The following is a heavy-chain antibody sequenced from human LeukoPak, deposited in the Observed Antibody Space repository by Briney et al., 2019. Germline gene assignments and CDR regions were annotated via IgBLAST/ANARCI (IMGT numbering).Heavy chain of an antibody. CDR2: IDPSDSYT. V-gene: IGHV5-10-1*01. D-gene: IGHD5-12*01. CDR1: GYSFTSYW. Sequence: GQSLQISSQGSGYSFTSYWISWVRPMPGTGMEWMGNIDPSDSYTNYSPSFQAHVTISADKSISTAYLQWSGLKASDIARYYCARHAPQIGYPRHFDYWGQGTLVTVCS. CDR3: ARHAPQIGYPRHFDY. J-gene: IGHJ4*02.